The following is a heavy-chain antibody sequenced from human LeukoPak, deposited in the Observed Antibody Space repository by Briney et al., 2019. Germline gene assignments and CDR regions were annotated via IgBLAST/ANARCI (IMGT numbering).Heavy chain of an antibody. CDR3: ARSGGSSSYTAFDY. V-gene: IGHV4-4*07. Sequence: SETLSLTCTVSGGSINNYYWSWIRQPAGKGLEWIGRIYSCGSANYNPSLKSRVTMSVDTSKNQVSLELSSVTAADTAVYYCARSGGSSSYTAFDYWGQGTLVTVSS. D-gene: IGHD3-3*01. J-gene: IGHJ4*02. CDR1: GGSINNYY. CDR2: IYSCGSA.